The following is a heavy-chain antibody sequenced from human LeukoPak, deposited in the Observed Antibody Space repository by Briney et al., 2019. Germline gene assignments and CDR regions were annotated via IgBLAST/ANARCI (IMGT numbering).Heavy chain of an antibody. Sequence: GGSLRLSCAASGFTFSNYAMSWVRQAPGKGLEWVSAISGSGGDTFYTDSVKGRFTISRDNSKNTLYLQMKGLRAEDTAVYYCVKDSVVVAGLVNYFDYWGQGTLVTVSS. CDR3: VKDSVVVAGLVNYFDY. J-gene: IGHJ4*02. CDR1: GFTFSNYA. CDR2: ISGSGGDT. V-gene: IGHV3-23*01. D-gene: IGHD6-19*01.